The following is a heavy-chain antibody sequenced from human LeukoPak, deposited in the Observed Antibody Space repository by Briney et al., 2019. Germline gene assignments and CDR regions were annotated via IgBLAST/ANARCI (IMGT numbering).Heavy chain of an antibody. CDR3: ARDSPQALAILHAFDI. D-gene: IGHD5-12*01. J-gene: IGHJ3*02. CDR1: GFTFSSYT. CDR2: ISSSSSTI. Sequence: GGSLRLSCAASGFTFSSYTMNWVRQAPGKGLEWVSKISSSSSTIYYADSVKGRFTISKDNAKNSLYLQMNSLRAEDTAVYYCARDSPQALAILHAFDIWGHGTMVTVSS. V-gene: IGHV3-48*01.